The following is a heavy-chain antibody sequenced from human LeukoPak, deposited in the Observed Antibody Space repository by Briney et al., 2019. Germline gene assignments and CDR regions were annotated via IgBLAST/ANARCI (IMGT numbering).Heavy chain of an antibody. D-gene: IGHD3-3*01. V-gene: IGHV1-69*13. Sequence: SVKVSCKASGGTFSSYAISWVRQAPGQGLEWMGGIIPIFGTANYAQKFEGRFIITADESTSTAYMELSSLRSEDTAVYYWARDLRVLEWLPLSAFDIWGQGTMVTVSS. J-gene: IGHJ3*02. CDR2: IIPIFGTA. CDR3: ARDLRVLEWLPLSAFDI. CDR1: GGTFSSYA.